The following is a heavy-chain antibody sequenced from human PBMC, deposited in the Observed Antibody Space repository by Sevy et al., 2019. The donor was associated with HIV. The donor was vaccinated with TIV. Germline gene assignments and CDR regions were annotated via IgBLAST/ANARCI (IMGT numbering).Heavy chain of an antibody. CDR2: SYHSGST. J-gene: IGHJ3*02. CDR3: ASYYDSSGYAFDI. Sequence: SETLSLTCAVSGGSISSGGYSWSWIRQPPGKGLEWIGYSYHSGSTYYNPSLKSRVTISVDRSKNQFSLKLSSVTAADTAVYYCASYYDSSGYAFDIWGQGTMVTVSS. D-gene: IGHD3-22*01. V-gene: IGHV4-30-2*01. CDR1: GGSISSGGYS.